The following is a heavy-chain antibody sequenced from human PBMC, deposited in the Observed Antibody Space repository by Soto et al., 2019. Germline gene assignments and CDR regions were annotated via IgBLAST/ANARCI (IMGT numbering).Heavy chain of an antibody. CDR1: GYRFTGYY. V-gene: IGHV1-2*02. CDR3: ARGLTTSSGRGGIFDF. J-gene: IGHJ4*02. D-gene: IGHD3-22*01. CDR2: VKPNNGDT. Sequence: QVQLVQSGAAVRKPGASVKVSCRASGYRFTGYYIHWVRQAPGQGLEWMGWVKPNNGDTEAAQKFRGRVTLTGDTSISTAYMELYRLRSDDTAVYYCARGLTTSSGRGGIFDFWGQGTLVTVSS.